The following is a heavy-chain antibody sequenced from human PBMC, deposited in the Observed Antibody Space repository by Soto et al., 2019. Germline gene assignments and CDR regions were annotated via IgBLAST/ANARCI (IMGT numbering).Heavy chain of an antibody. Sequence: GGSLRLSCAASGLTFSDYYMSWIRQAPGKGLEWVSYISSSGSTIYYADSVKGRFTISRDNAKNSLYLQMNSLRAEDTAVYYCASAYYYDSSGYSDYWGQGTLVTVSS. CDR1: GLTFSDYY. CDR2: ISSSGSTI. CDR3: ASAYYYDSSGYSDY. V-gene: IGHV3-11*01. J-gene: IGHJ4*02. D-gene: IGHD3-22*01.